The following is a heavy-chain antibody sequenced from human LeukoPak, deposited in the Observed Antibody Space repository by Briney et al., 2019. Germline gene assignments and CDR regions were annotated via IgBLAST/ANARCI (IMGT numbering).Heavy chain of an antibody. Sequence: GGSLRLSCLTSGFTFVNASMSWVRQAPGRGLEWVSFIRGSSSYMYYADSVKGRFTISRDNAKNSLYLQMNNLRAEDTAVYYCAREGVGYYLDQWGQGTLVTVSS. J-gene: IGHJ4*02. V-gene: IGHV3-21*01. D-gene: IGHD2-15*01. CDR1: GFTFVNAS. CDR2: IRGSSSYM. CDR3: AREGVGYYLDQ.